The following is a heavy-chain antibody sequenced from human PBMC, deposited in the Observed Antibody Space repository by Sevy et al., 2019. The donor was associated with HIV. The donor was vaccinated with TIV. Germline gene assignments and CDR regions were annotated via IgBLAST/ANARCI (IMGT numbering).Heavy chain of an antibody. CDR3: ARGRTMVRGNWFDP. D-gene: IGHD3-10*01. CDR1: GYSFTSYW. J-gene: IGHJ5*02. V-gene: IGHV5-51*01. CDR2: IYPGDSDT. Sequence: GEFLKISCKGSGYSFTSYWIGWVRQMPGKGLEWMGIIYPGDSDTRYSPYFQGQVTISADKSIRTSYLQWSSLKASDTAMYYCARGRTMVRGNWFDPWGQGTLVTVSS.